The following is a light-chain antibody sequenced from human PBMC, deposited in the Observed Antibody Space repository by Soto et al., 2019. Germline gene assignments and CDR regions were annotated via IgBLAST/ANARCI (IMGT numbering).Light chain of an antibody. Sequence: QSALIQPASVSGSPGQSITISCTGTSSDIGGYNYVSWFQQHPGTAPKLIISRVTDRPSGVSNRFSGSKSGNTASLTISGLQAGDEADYFCSSYTSSTTWVFGGGTKVTVL. CDR3: SSYTSSTTWV. V-gene: IGLV2-14*01. CDR1: SSDIGGYNY. CDR2: RVT. J-gene: IGLJ2*01.